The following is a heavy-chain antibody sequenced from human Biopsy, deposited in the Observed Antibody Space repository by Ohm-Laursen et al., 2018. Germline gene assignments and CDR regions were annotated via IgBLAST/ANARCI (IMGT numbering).Heavy chain of an antibody. CDR2: IIPIVGIT. Sequence: GASVKVSCKASGDTFSRSAFFWVRQAPGQGLVYLGRIIPIVGITNHAQTFQGRITLTADKSTFMVYMELSRLRSDDTAIYYCARGGSGSGYYGMDVWGQGGTVSVSS. CDR1: GDTFSRSA. CDR3: ARGGSGSGYYGMDV. D-gene: IGHD3-10*01. V-gene: IGHV1-69*04. J-gene: IGHJ6*02.